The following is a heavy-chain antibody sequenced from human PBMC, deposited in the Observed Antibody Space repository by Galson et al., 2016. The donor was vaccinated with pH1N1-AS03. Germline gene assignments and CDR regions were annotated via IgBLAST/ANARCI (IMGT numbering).Heavy chain of an antibody. CDR2: ISHDGGNT. CDR1: GFTFRSYA. Sequence: SLRLSCAASGFTFRSYAMHWVRQAPGKGLEWVALISHDGGNTKYGDSVKGRFTVSRDNSKNTMFLQMNSLRGEDTAVFYCASDGVFDHKSAFDFWGQGTMVTVSS. CDR3: ASDGVFDHKSAFDF. V-gene: IGHV3-30*01. D-gene: IGHD3-9*01. J-gene: IGHJ3*01.